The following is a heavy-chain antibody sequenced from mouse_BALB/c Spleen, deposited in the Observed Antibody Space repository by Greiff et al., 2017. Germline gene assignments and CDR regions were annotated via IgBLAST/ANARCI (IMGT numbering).Heavy chain of an antibody. CDR2: ISYSGST. CDR3: ARSGDYDPFAY. J-gene: IGHJ3*01. CDR1: GYSITSDYA. V-gene: IGHV3-2*02. D-gene: IGHD2-4*01. Sequence: EVRLQESGPGLVKPSQSLSLTCTVTGYSITSDYAWNWIRQFPGNKLEWMGYISYSGSTSYNPSLKSRISITRDTSKNQFFLQLNSVTTEDTATYYCARSGDYDPFAYWGQGTLVTVSA.